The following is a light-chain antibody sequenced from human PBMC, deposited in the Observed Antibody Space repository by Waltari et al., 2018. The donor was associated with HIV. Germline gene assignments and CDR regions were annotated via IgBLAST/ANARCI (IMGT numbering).Light chain of an antibody. V-gene: IGLV2-14*01. CDR3: SSYTSSSTLV. CDR1: SSNIGNNY. Sequence: QSVLTQPPSASGTPGQRVTISCSGSSSNIGNNYVYWYQQLPGTAPKLMIYEVSNRPSGVSNRFSGSKSGNTASLTISGLQAEDEADYYCSSYTSSSTLVFGTGTKVTVL. CDR2: EVS. J-gene: IGLJ1*01.